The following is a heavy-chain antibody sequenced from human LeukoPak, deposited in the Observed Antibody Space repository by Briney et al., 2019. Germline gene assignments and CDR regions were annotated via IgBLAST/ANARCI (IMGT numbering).Heavy chain of an antibody. CDR2: INHSGST. CDR3: VSSCTNGVCSTGYYYYMDV. CDR1: GGSFSGYY. J-gene: IGHJ6*03. D-gene: IGHD2-8*01. Sequence: PSETLSLTCAVYGGSFSGYYWSWIRQPPGKGLEWIGEINHSGSTNYNPSLKSRVTISVDTSKNQFSLKLSSVTAADTAVYYCVSSCTNGVCSTGYYYYMDVWGIGTTVAVSS. V-gene: IGHV4-34*01.